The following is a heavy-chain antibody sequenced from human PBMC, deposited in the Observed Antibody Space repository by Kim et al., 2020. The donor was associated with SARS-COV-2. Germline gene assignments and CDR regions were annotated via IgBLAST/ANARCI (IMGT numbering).Heavy chain of an antibody. J-gene: IGHJ3*02. CDR1: GFTFSSYA. Sequence: GGSLRLSCAASGFTFSSYAMSWVRQAPGKGLEWVSAISGSGGSTYYADSVKGRFTISRDNSKNTLYLQMNSLRAEDTAVYYCAKKPGIAAAGTFRDAFDIWGHGTMVTVSS. CDR3: AKKPGIAAAGTFRDAFDI. CDR2: ISGSGGST. V-gene: IGHV3-23*01. D-gene: IGHD6-13*01.